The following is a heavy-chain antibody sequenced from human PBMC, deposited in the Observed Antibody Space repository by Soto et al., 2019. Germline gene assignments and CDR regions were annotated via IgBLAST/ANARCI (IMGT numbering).Heavy chain of an antibody. CDR3: ARVGIVATIGDFDY. CDR2: IKQDGSEK. J-gene: IGHJ4*02. Sequence: EVQLVESGGGLVQPGGSLRLSCAASGFTFSSYWMSWVRQAPGKGLEWVANIKQDGSEKYYVDSVKGRFTISRDNAKNSLYLQMNSLRAEDTDVYYCARVGIVATIGDFDYWGQGTLVTVSS. CDR1: GFTFSSYW. D-gene: IGHD5-12*01. V-gene: IGHV3-7*01.